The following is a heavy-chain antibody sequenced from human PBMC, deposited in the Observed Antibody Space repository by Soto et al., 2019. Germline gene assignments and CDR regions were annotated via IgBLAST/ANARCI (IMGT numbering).Heavy chain of an antibody. D-gene: IGHD3-22*01. J-gene: IGHJ4*02. V-gene: IGHV4-30-2*01. CDR1: DGSISSGGYS. Sequence: SETLSLTCAVSDGSISSGGYSWSWIRQPPGKGLEWIGYIYHSGSTYYNPSLKSRVTISVDRSKNQFSLKLSSVTAADTAVYYCARGAPVVNDYWGQGTLVTVSS. CDR3: ARGAPVVNDY. CDR2: IYHSGST.